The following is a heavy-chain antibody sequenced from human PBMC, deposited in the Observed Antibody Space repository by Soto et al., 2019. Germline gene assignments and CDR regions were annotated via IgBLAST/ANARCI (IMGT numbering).Heavy chain of an antibody. D-gene: IGHD3-10*01. J-gene: IGHJ4*02. CDR1: GFTFSSYG. V-gene: IGHV3-30*18. CDR2: ISYDGSNK. CDR3: AKDYFADY. Sequence: ALRLSCAASGFTFSSYGMHWVRQAPGKGLEWVAVISYDGSNKYYADSVKGRFTISRDNSKNTLYLQMNSLRAEDTAVYYCAKDYFADYWGQGTLVTVSS.